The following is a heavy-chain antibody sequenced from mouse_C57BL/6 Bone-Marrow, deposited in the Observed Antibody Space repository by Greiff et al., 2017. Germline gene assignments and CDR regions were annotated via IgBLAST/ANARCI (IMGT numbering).Heavy chain of an antibody. CDR1: GFTFSSYA. CDR2: ISDGGSYT. J-gene: IGHJ1*03. V-gene: IGHV5-4*01. Sequence: EVHLVESGGGLVKPGGSLKLSCAASGFTFSSYAMSWVRQPPEKRLEWVATISDGGSYTYYPDNVKGRFTISRDNAKNNLYLQMSHLKSEDTAMYYCARDDDYDWYFDVWGTGTTVTVSS. CDR3: ARDDDYDWYFDV. D-gene: IGHD2-4*01.